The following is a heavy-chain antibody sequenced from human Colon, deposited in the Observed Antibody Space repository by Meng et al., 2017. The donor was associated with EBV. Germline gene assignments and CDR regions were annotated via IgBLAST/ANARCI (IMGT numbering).Heavy chain of an antibody. Sequence: QLQLQAPGPGQLKPSETLSLTCTVSGGSISSSSHYWDWIRQPPGKGLEWIGSVYYSGSTFYSPSLKSRVTISIDTSKNQFSLKLNSGTAADTAIYYCARRTFYFDNSGSGYFFDSWGQGTLVTVSS. CDR1: GGSISSSSHY. J-gene: IGHJ4*02. D-gene: IGHD3-22*01. CDR3: ARRTFYFDNSGSGYFFDS. V-gene: IGHV4-39*07. CDR2: VYYSGST.